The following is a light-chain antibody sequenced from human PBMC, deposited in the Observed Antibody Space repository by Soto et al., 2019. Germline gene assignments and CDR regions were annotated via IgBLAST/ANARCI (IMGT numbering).Light chain of an antibody. J-gene: IGKJ1*01. CDR3: QQYGSSPGT. Sequence: EIVLTQSPGTLSLSPGERATLSCRASQSVTNRYLAWYRQKPGQAPRLLIFGASIRDTGIPDRVSGSGSGTDFTLTINRLEPEDFAVYYCQQYGSSPGTFGQGNKVEIK. V-gene: IGKV3-20*01. CDR2: GAS. CDR1: QSVTNRY.